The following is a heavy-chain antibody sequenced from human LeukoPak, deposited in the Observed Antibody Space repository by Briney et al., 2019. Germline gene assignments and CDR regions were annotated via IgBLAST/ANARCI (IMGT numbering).Heavy chain of an antibody. CDR2: ISGSGGST. CDR1: GFTFSSYA. CDR3: AKGGDWNPGYYFDY. Sequence: GGSQRLSCAASGFTFSSYAMSWVRQAPGKGLEWVSAISGSGGSTYYADSVKGRSTISRDNSKNTLYLQMNSLRAEDTAVYYCAKGGDWNPGYYFDYWGQGTLVTVSS. V-gene: IGHV3-23*01. D-gene: IGHD1-1*01. J-gene: IGHJ4*02.